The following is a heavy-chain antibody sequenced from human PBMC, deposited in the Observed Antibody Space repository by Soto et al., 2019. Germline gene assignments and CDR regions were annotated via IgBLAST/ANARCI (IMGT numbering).Heavy chain of an antibody. CDR1: GGSISSYY. J-gene: IGHJ6*02. CDR2: IYYSGST. CDR3: ARDWNPWGCYRHPIYYYYGMDV. D-gene: IGHD3-16*02. V-gene: IGHV4-59*01. Sequence: SETLSLTCTVSGGSISSYYWSWIRQPPGKGLEWIGYIYYSGSTNYNPSLKSRVTISVDTSKNQFSLKLSSVTAADTAVYYCARDWNPWGCYRHPIYYYYGMDVWGHGTTVTV.